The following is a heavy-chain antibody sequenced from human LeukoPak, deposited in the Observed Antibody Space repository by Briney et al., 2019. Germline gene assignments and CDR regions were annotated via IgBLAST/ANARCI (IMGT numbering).Heavy chain of an antibody. CDR2: ISWNSGSI. CDR3: AKAGSYSGYDSPYYFDY. V-gene: IGHV3-9*01. D-gene: IGHD5-12*01. J-gene: IGHJ4*02. CDR1: GFTFDDYA. Sequence: GRSLRLSCAASGFTFDDYAMHWVRQAPGKGLEWVSGISWNSGSIGYADSVKGRFTISRDNAKNSLYLQMNSLRAEDTALYYCAKAGSYSGYDSPYYFDYWGQGTLVTVSS.